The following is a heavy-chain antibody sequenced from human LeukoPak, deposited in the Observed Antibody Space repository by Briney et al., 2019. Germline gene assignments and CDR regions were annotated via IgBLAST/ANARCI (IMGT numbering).Heavy chain of an antibody. CDR1: GGSFSGYY. J-gene: IGHJ4*02. Sequence: PSETLSLTCAVYGGSFSGYYWSWIRQPPGKGLEWIGEINHSGSTNYNPSLKSRVTISVDTSKNQFSLKLSSVTAADTAVYYCARGSSFTMVRGVLDWGQGTLVTVSS. CDR2: INHSGST. D-gene: IGHD3-10*01. V-gene: IGHV4-34*01. CDR3: ARGSSFTMVRGVLD.